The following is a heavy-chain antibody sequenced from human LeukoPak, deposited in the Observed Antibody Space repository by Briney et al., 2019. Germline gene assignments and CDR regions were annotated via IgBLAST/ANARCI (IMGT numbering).Heavy chain of an antibody. CDR2: ISYDGSNK. Sequence: GGSLRLSCAASGFTFSSYAMHWVRQATGKGLEWVAVISYDGSNKYYADSVKGRFTISRDNSKSTLYLQMNSLRAEDTAVYYCARDREVVVVVAATAAYYYYGMDVWGQGTTVTVSS. J-gene: IGHJ6*02. CDR1: GFTFSSYA. CDR3: ARDREVVVVVAATAAYYYYGMDV. D-gene: IGHD2-15*01. V-gene: IGHV3-30-3*01.